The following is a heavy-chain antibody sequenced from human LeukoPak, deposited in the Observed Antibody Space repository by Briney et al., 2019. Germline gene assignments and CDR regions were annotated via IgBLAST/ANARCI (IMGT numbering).Heavy chain of an antibody. CDR3: VKAGAVAGFLDY. CDR1: GFTFDDYA. J-gene: IGHJ4*02. Sequence: GGSLRLSCAASGFTFDDYAMHWVRQAPGKGLEWVSNISWNSGSIGYADSVKGRFTISRDNAKNSLYLQMNSLRADDTALYYCVKAGAVAGFLDYWGQGTLVTASS. V-gene: IGHV3-9*01. D-gene: IGHD6-19*01. CDR2: ISWNSGSI.